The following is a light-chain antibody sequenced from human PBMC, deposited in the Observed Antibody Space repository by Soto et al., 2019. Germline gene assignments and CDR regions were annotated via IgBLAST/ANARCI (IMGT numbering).Light chain of an antibody. CDR3: KQYGSSPLT. CDR2: GAS. Sequence: EIVLTQSPGTLSLSPGERATLSCRASQSVSSSYLAWYQQNPGQAPRLLIYGASSRATGIPDRFSGSGSGTDFTLTISRLEPEDFAVYYCKQYGSSPLTFGPGTKVDIE. CDR1: QSVSSSY. J-gene: IGKJ3*01. V-gene: IGKV3-20*01.